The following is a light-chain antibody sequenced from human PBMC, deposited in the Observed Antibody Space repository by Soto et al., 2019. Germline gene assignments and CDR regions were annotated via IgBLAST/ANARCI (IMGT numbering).Light chain of an antibody. Sequence: EIVLTQSPGTLSLSPGEKATISCRASQSISISFLAWYQQKPGQAPRLLIYGSSTRATGIPDRFSGSGSGTDFTLTISRLEPEDFAVYSCQQYDTSPWTFGQGTKVEIK. CDR2: GSS. V-gene: IGKV3-20*01. CDR1: QSISISF. J-gene: IGKJ1*01. CDR3: QQYDTSPWT.